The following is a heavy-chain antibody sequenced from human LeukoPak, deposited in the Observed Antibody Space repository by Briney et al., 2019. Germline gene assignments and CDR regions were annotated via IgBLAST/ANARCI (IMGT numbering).Heavy chain of an antibody. Sequence: PGGSLRLSCAASGSTFSSYGMNWVRQAPGKGLEWVSGISDSGVGTKHADSVKGRFTISRDNSKNTLYLQMNSLRAEDTAVYYCAKIGRSYDFWTGYYEEEVDYMDVWGKGTTVTVSS. V-gene: IGHV3-23*01. CDR1: GSTFSSYG. CDR2: ISDSGVGT. J-gene: IGHJ6*03. CDR3: AKIGRSYDFWTGYYEEEVDYMDV. D-gene: IGHD3-3*01.